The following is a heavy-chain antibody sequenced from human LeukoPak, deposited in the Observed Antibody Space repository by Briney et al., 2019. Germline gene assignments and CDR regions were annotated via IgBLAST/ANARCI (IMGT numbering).Heavy chain of an antibody. J-gene: IGHJ4*02. Sequence: GGSLRLSCAASGFIFRHYTMTWVRQAPGKGLEWVSSINGSGDTTLYADSVMGRFIISRDNAKNTVSLQMNNVRAGDTAVYFCAKSDCGSDGCKLLNFWGQGTLVIVSS. CDR3: AKSDCGSDGCKLLNF. CDR2: INGSGDTT. D-gene: IGHD2-21*02. V-gene: IGHV3-23*01. CDR1: GFIFRHYT.